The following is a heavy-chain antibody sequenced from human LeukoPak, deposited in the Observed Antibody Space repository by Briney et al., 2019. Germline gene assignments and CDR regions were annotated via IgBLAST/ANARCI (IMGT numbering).Heavy chain of an antibody. CDR2: IIPIFGTA. CDR3: ARAVVAVAAPRDYYYYGMDV. CDR1: GGTFSSYA. J-gene: IGHJ6*04. D-gene: IGHD2-15*01. V-gene: IGHV1-69*13. Sequence: GASVKVSCKASGGTFSSYAISWVRQAPGQGLEWMGGIIPIFGTASYAQKFQGRVTITADESTSTAYMELSSLRSEDTAVYYCARAVVAVAAPRDYYYYGMDVWGKGTTVTVSS.